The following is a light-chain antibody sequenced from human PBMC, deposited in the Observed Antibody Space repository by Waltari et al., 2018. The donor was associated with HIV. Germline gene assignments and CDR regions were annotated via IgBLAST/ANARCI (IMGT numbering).Light chain of an antibody. CDR2: RNS. J-gene: IGLJ3*02. Sequence: QSVLTQPPSASGTPGQRVTISCSGSNSNFGANHVYWYQQFPGAAPKLLIYRNSQRPSGVPDRFSGSKSGTSASLAISGLRSDDEANYYCATWDDSLSLWVFGGGTKLTVL. CDR1: NSNFGANH. V-gene: IGLV1-47*01. CDR3: ATWDDSLSLWV.